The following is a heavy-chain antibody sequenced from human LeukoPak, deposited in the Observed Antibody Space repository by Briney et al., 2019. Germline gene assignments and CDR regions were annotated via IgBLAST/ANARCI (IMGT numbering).Heavy chain of an antibody. CDR3: AKGATTVTTIYLFDY. J-gene: IGHJ4*02. CDR1: GFSFSSYA. D-gene: IGHD4-17*01. CDR2: ISGSGGTT. V-gene: IGHV3-23*01. Sequence: PGGSLRLSCAASGFSFSSYAMNLVRQAAGKGLEWVSGISGSGGTTYYADSVKGRFTISRDNSKNTLSLQMNSLRAEDTAVYYCAKGATTVTTIYLFDYWGQGTLVTVS.